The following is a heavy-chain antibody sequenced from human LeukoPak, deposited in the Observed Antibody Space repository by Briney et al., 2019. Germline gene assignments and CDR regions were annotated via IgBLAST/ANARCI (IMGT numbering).Heavy chain of an antibody. CDR2: IYHSGST. V-gene: IGHV4-30-2*01. CDR3: ARGGYSHWGVLNY. CDR1: GGSISSGGYS. D-gene: IGHD7-27*01. Sequence: SETPSLTCAVSGGSISSGGYSWSWIRQPPGKGLEWIGYIYHSGSTYYNPSLKSRVTISVDRSKNQFSLKLSSVTAADTAVYYCARGGYSHWGVLNYWGQGTLVTVSS. J-gene: IGHJ4*02.